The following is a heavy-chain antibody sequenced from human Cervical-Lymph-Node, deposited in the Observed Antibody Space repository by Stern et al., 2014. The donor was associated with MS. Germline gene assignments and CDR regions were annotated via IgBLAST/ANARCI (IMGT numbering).Heavy chain of an antibody. D-gene: IGHD3-16*02. CDR3: AKTLTRSYHDPFDL. V-gene: IGHV3-9*01. Sequence: VQLVESGGGLVQPGRSLRLSCTASGFTFDDYAMHWVRQAPGKGLEWVSGIVWNGGSMNYADSVKGRFTISRDNAKNSLYLQMNSLKPADTAFYYCAKTLTRSYHDPFDLWGRGTLVTVSS. CDR2: IVWNGGSM. CDR1: GFTFDDYA. J-gene: IGHJ3*01.